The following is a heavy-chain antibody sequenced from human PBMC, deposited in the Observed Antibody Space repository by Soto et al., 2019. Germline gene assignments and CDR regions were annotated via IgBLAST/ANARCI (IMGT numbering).Heavy chain of an antibody. D-gene: IGHD4-17*01. CDR2: ISSSGSTI. J-gene: IGHJ4*02. CDR3: ERDFLRYTSDY. Sequence: GGSLRLSCAASGFTFSSYEMNWVRQAPGKGLEWVSYISSSGSTIYYADSVKGRFTISRDNAKNSLYLQMNSLRAEDTAVYYCERDFLRYTSDYWGQGTLVTVSS. V-gene: IGHV3-48*03. CDR1: GFTFSSYE.